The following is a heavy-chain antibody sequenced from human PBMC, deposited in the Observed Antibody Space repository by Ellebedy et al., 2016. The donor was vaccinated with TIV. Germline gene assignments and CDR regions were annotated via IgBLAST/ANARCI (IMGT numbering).Heavy chain of an antibody. D-gene: IGHD3-22*01. CDR1: GFTFDDYG. CDR2: INWNGGST. V-gene: IGHV3-20*04. CDR3: ARAHYYYDPPPPSDAFDI. Sequence: GESLKISCAASGFTFDDYGMSWVRQAPGKGLEWVSGINWNGGSTGYADSVKGRFTISRDNAKNSLYLQMNSLRAEDTAVYYCARAHYYYDPPPPSDAFDIWGQGTMVTVSS. J-gene: IGHJ3*02.